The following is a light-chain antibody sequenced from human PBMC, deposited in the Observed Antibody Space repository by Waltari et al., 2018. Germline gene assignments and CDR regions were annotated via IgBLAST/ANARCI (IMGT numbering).Light chain of an antibody. CDR3: ASRGASKV. J-gene: IGLJ2*01. CDR2: EVS. V-gene: IGLV2-8*01. CDR1: SSAVGAYKY. Sequence: QSALTQPPSASGSPGQSVTISCPGTSSAVGAYKYVSWYQQPPGKAPNPLIYEVSKRASGVPDRFSGSKSGNTASLTVSGLQAEDEADYYCASRGASKVFGGGTKLTVL.